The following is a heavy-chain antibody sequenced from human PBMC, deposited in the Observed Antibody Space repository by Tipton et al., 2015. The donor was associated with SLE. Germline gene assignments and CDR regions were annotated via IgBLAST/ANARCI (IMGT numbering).Heavy chain of an antibody. D-gene: IGHD3-10*01. V-gene: IGHV4-39*02. J-gene: IGHJ4*02. CDR2: ILYAGGTT. Sequence: LRLSCTVSGGSITSTTYWWGWIRQPPGKNLEWIGSILYAGGTTYYNPSLKSRVAISVGTSTNQVYLRLNSVTAADTAVYYCAREEMITVIRGTAGAYWGQGVLVTVSS. CDR1: GGSITSTTYW. CDR3: AREEMITVIRGTAGAY.